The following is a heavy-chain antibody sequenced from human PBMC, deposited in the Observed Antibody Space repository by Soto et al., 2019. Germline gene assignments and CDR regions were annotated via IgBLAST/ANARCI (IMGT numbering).Heavy chain of an antibody. CDR3: ASQDFWSGYYGHFDY. CDR2: IYSGGST. CDR1: GFTVSSNY. J-gene: IGHJ4*02. V-gene: IGHV3-53*04. D-gene: IGHD3-3*01. Sequence: GGSLRLSCAASGFTVSSNYMSWVRQAPGKGLEWVSVIYSGGSTYYADSVKGRFTISRHNSKNTLYLQMNSLRAEDTAVYYCASQDFWSGYYGHFDYWGQGTLVTVSS.